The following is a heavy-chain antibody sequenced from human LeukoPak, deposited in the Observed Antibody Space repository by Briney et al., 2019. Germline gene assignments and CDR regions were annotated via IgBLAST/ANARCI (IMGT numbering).Heavy chain of an antibody. V-gene: IGHV3-11*01. CDR1: GFTFSDYY. D-gene: IGHD5-18*01. Sequence: KPGGSLRLPCAASGFTFSDYYMSWIRQAPGKGLEWVSYISSSGSTIYYADSVKGRFTISRDNAKNSLYLQMNSLRAEDTAVYYCATSSEGIQPWSAMDVWGQGTTVTVSS. CDR3: ATSSEGIQPWSAMDV. CDR2: ISSSGSTI. J-gene: IGHJ6*02.